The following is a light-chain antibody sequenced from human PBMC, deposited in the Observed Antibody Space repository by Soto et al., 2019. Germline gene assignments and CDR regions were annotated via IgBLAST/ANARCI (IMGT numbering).Light chain of an antibody. CDR3: QQYNNWPFIT. Sequence: DIQMTQSPSTLSGSVGDRVTITCRASQTISSWLAWYQQKPGKAPKLLIYKASTLKSGVPARFSGSGSGTDFTLTISSLEPEDFAVYYCQQYNNWPFITFGQGTRLEIK. V-gene: IGKV1-5*03. CDR2: KAS. J-gene: IGKJ5*01. CDR1: QTISSW.